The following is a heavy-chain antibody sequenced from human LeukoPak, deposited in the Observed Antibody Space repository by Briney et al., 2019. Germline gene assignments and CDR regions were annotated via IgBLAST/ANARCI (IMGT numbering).Heavy chain of an antibody. Sequence: GGSLRLSCAASGFTFSSYAMHWVRQAPGKGLEWVAVISYDGSNKYYADSVKGRFTTSRDNSKNTLYLQMNSLRAEDTAVYYCARVESSGRYAFDIWGQGTMVTVSS. V-gene: IGHV3-30-3*01. CDR2: ISYDGSNK. CDR1: GFTFSSYA. CDR3: ARVESSGRYAFDI. D-gene: IGHD6-19*01. J-gene: IGHJ3*02.